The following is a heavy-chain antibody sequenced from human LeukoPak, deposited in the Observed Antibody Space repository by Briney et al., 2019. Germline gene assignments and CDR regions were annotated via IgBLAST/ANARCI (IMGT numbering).Heavy chain of an antibody. CDR1: GFTFSSYS. D-gene: IGHD2-15*01. Sequence: GGSLRLSCAASGFTFSSYSMNWVRQAPGKGLEWVSSISGSSYIYYADSVKGRFTISRDNAKKSLYLEMNSLRAEDTAVYYCARDQGVYCSGGSCTAFDIWGQGTMVTVSS. CDR2: ISGSSYI. J-gene: IGHJ3*02. V-gene: IGHV3-21*01. CDR3: ARDQGVYCSGGSCTAFDI.